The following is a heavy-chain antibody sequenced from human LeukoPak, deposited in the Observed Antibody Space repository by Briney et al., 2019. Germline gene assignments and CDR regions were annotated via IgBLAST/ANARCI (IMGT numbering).Heavy chain of an antibody. CDR2: IIPIFGTA. J-gene: IGHJ5*02. CDR1: GGTFSSYA. Sequence: GASVKVSCKASGGTFSSYAISWVRQAPGQGLEWMGGIIPIFGTANYAQKFQGRVTITADKSTSTAYMELSSLRSEDTAVYYCACSSGWFVDWFDPWGQGTLVTVSS. V-gene: IGHV1-69*06. CDR3: ACSSGWFVDWFDP. D-gene: IGHD6-19*01.